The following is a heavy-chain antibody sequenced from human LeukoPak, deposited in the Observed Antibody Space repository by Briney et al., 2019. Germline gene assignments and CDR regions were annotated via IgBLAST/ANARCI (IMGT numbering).Heavy chain of an antibody. V-gene: IGHV4-61*02. CDR1: GGSISSGTYY. D-gene: IGHD5-24*01. CDR2: IYTSGST. J-gene: IGHJ4*02. Sequence: PSETLSLTCTVSGGSISSGTYYWSWIRQPAGKGLEWIGRIYTSGSTNYNPSLKSRVTISEDTSKNHFSLKLSSVSAADTAVYYCARGRWQHLDYWGQGTLVTVSS. CDR3: ARGRWQHLDY.